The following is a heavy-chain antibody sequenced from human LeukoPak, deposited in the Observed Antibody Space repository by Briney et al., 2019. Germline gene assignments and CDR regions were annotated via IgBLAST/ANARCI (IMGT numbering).Heavy chain of an antibody. CDR3: ARGPQSGYGDHGNAFDI. D-gene: IGHD4-17*01. CDR2: IYTGGST. J-gene: IGHJ3*02. CDR1: GFTVSSNY. V-gene: IGHV3-53*01. Sequence: GGSLRLSCAASGFTVSSNYMSWVRQAPGKGLEWVSVIYTGGSTFYADSVKGRFTISRDNAKNSLYLQMNSLRAEDTAVYYCARGPQSGYGDHGNAFDIWGQGTMVTVSS.